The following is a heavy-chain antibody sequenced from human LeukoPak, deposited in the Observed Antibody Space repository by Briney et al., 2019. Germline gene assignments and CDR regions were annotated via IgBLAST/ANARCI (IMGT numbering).Heavy chain of an antibody. CDR2: IYYSGST. V-gene: IGHV4-59*01. Sequence: PSETLSLTCTVSGGSISSYYWSWIRQPPGKGLEWIGHIYYSGSTNYNPSLKSRVTISVDTSKNQFSLKLSSVTAADTAVYYCARADSSGYYVGYWGQGTLVTVSS. CDR1: GGSISSYY. D-gene: IGHD3-22*01. CDR3: ARADSSGYYVGY. J-gene: IGHJ4*02.